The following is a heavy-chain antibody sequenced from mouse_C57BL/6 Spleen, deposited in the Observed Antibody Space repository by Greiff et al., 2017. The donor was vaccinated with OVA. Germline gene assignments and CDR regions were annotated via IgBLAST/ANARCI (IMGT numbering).Heavy chain of an antibody. J-gene: IGHJ2*01. D-gene: IGHD1-1*01. CDR3: ARLYYYGSSSDY. Sequence: VQLQQSGAELVKPGASVKLSCTASGFNIKDYYMHWVKQRTEQGLEWIGRIAPEDGETKYAPKFQGKATITADTSSNTDYLHLSSLTSEDTAVYYCARLYYYGSSSDYWGQGTTLTVSS. CDR2: IAPEDGET. CDR1: GFNIKDYY. V-gene: IGHV14-2*01.